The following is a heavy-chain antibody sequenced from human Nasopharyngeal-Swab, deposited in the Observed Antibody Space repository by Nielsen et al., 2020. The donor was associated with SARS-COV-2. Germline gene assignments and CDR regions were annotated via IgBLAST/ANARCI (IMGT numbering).Heavy chain of an antibody. CDR1: GGTFSSYA. CDR2: IIPIFGTA. J-gene: IGHJ5*02. CDR3: ARGSIAAAQNNNWFDP. V-gene: IGHV1-69*13. D-gene: IGHD6-13*01. Sequence: SVKVSCKASGGTFSSYAISWVRQAPGQGLEWMGGIIPIFGTANYAQKFQGRVTITADESTSTAYMELGSLRSEDTAVYYCARGSIAAAQNNNWFDPWGQGTLVTVSS.